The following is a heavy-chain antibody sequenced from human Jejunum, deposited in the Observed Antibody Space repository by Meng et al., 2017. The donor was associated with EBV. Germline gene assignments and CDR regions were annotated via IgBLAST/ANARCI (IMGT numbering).Heavy chain of an antibody. D-gene: IGHD4-17*01. CDR3: ARDAKTVTQYYFDY. Sequence: EVQLVESGGXLVKPGGSLRLPCAASGFTFSSYSMNWVRQAPRKGLEWVSSISSSSNYIYYPDSVKGRFTISRDNAKNSLYLQMNSLRAEDTAVYYCARDAKTVTQYYFDYWGQGTLVTVSS. V-gene: IGHV3-21*01. CDR1: GFTFSSYS. J-gene: IGHJ4*02. CDR2: ISSSSNYI.